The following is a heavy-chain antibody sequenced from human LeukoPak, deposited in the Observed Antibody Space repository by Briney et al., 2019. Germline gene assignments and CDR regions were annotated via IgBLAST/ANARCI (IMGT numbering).Heavy chain of an antibody. CDR2: ISSTATTM. D-gene: IGHD1-26*01. Sequence: GSLRLSCAASGFTFSSYEMNWVRQAPGRGLEWVSYISSTATTMHYADSVMGRFTISRDNAKKSLYLQMNSLRAEDTAVYYCAREGGYYLRSIDYWGQGTLVTVSS. CDR3: AREGGYYLRSIDY. CDR1: GFTFSSYE. J-gene: IGHJ4*02. V-gene: IGHV3-48*03.